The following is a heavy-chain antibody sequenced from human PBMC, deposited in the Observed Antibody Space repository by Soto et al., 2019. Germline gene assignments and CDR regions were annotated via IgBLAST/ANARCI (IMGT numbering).Heavy chain of an antibody. V-gene: IGHV3-23*01. D-gene: IGHD5-18*01. CDR3: AKDWDFKRGYSSKRGRPLDY. CDR1: GFTFSSYA. J-gene: IGHJ4*02. CDR2: ISGSGGST. Sequence: GGSLRLSCAASGFTFSSYAMSWVRQAPGKGLEWVSAISGSGGSTYYADSVKGRFTISRDNSKNTLYLQMNSLRAEDTAVYYCAKDWDFKRGYSSKRGRPLDYWGQGTLVTVSS.